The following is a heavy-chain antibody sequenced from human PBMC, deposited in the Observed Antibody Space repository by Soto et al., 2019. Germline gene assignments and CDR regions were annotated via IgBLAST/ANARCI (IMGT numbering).Heavy chain of an antibody. CDR1: GFTFSSYA. CDR3: AREAWDSSGRGGWFDP. V-gene: IGHV3-23*01. D-gene: IGHD3-22*01. Sequence: EVQVLESGGGLVQPGGSLRLSCAASGFTFSSYAMSWVRQAPGKGLEWVSAISGSGGSTYYADSVKGRFTISRDNSKNTLYLQMNSLRAEDTAVYYCAREAWDSSGRGGWFDPWGQGTLVTVSS. CDR2: ISGSGGST. J-gene: IGHJ5*02.